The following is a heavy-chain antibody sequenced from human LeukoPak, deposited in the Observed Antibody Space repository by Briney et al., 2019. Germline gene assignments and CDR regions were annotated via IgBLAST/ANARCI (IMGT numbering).Heavy chain of an antibody. V-gene: IGHV3-23*01. CDR1: GFIFPKYA. J-gene: IGHJ2*01. D-gene: IGHD4-17*01. Sequence: PGGSLRLSCAASGFIFPKYAMSWVRQAPGKGLEWVASVRLSGGGTEYADSVKGRFTISRDNSQNTLSLHMSSLEAGDTAVYYCEKEGTVSPGGLYWYFDLWGRGTLVTVSS. CDR2: VRLSGGGT. CDR3: EKEGTVSPGGLYWYFDL.